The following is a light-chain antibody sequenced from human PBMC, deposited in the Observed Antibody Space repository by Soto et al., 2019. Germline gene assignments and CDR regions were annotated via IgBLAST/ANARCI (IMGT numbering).Light chain of an antibody. J-gene: IGKJ4*01. Sequence: EIVLTQSPATLSLSPGERAGLSCRASQSVSSYLAWYQQKPGQAPRLLIYDASNRATGIPARFSGSGSGTDFTLTISSLEPEDFAVYYCQQRSNWPPLTFGGGTKVEIK. CDR1: QSVSSY. CDR3: QQRSNWPPLT. CDR2: DAS. V-gene: IGKV3-11*01.